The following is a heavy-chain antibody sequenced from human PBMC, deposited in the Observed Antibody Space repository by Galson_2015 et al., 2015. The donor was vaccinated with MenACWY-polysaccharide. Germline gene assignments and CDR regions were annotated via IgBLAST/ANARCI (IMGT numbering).Heavy chain of an antibody. D-gene: IGHD6-13*01. Sequence: PALVKPTQTLTLTCTFSGFSLSTSGVGVGWIRQPPGKALEWLALIYWDDDKRYSPSLKSRLTITKDTSKNQVVLTMTNMDPVDTATYYCAHFPSRHIAAAGTKYAFDIWGQGTMVTVSS. CDR2: IYWDDDK. V-gene: IGHV2-5*02. J-gene: IGHJ3*02. CDR3: AHFPSRHIAAAGTKYAFDI. CDR1: GFSLSTSGVG.